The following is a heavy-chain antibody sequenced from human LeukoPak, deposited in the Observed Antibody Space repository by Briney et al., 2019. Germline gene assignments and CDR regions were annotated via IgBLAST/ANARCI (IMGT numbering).Heavy chain of an antibody. V-gene: IGHV4-34*01. J-gene: IGHJ3*02. CDR2: INHSGST. D-gene: IGHD5-24*01. Sequence: PSETLSLTCAVYGGSFSGYYWSWIRQPPGKGLEWIGEINHSGSTNYNPSLKSRVTISVDTSKNQFSLKLSSVTAADTAVYYCAPRTPTIRGAFDIWGQGTMVTVPS. CDR3: APRTPTIRGAFDI. CDR1: GGSFSGYY.